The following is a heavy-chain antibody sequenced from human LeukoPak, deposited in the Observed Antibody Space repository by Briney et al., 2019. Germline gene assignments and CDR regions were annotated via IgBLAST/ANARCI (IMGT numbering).Heavy chain of an antibody. Sequence: GASVKVSCKASGYIFTDYYMHWVRQAHGQGLEWMGGIIPIFGTANYAQKYQGRVTITTYESTRTAYMELSSLRSEDTAVYYCARNGVGANRRGVMGEPFDPWGQGTQVTVSS. V-gene: IGHV1-69*05. D-gene: IGHD1-26*01. CDR3: ARNGVGANRRGVMGEPFDP. CDR2: IIPIFGTA. J-gene: IGHJ5*02. CDR1: GYIFTDYY.